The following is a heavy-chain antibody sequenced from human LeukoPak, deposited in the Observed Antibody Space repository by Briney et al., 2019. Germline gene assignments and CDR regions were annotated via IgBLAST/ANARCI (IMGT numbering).Heavy chain of an antibody. V-gene: IGHV1-2*06. CDR3: ARGWELNARFFDY. CDR2: INPNNGGT. D-gene: IGHD1-26*01. Sequence: ASVKVSCKAARYTVTAYYLHWVRQAPGQGLEWMGRINPNNGGTNYPQKFQGRVTMTRDTSINTAYMELSSLKSDDTAVYYCARGWELNARFFDYWGQGTLVTVSS. CDR1: RYTVTAYY. J-gene: IGHJ4*02.